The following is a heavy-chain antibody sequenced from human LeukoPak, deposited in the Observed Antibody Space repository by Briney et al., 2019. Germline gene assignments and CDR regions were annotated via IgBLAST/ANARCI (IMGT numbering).Heavy chain of an antibody. V-gene: IGHV4-34*01. CDR3: ARRVPAEVDIVVVVAATKVNWFDP. D-gene: IGHD2-15*01. Sequence: SETLSLTCAVYGGSFSGYYWSWIRQPPGKGLEWIGEINHSGSTNYNPSLKSRVTISVDTSKNQFSLKLSSVTAADTAVYYCARRVPAEVDIVVVVAATKVNWFDPWGQGTLVTVSS. CDR1: GGSFSGYY. CDR2: INHSGST. J-gene: IGHJ5*02.